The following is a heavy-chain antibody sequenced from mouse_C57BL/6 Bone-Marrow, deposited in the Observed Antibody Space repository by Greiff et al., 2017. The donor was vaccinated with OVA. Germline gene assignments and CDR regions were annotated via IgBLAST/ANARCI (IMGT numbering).Heavy chain of an antibody. CDR1: GYSITSGYD. V-gene: IGHV3-1*01. Sequence: EVKLQESGPGMVRPSQSLSLTCTVTGYSITSGYDWHWIRHFPGNKLEWMGYISYSGSTNYNPSLKSRISITHDTSKNHFFLKLNSVTTEDTATYYCARGISGDYFDYWGQGTTLTVSS. CDR3: ARGISGDYFDY. D-gene: IGHD1-3*01. J-gene: IGHJ2*01. CDR2: ISYSGST.